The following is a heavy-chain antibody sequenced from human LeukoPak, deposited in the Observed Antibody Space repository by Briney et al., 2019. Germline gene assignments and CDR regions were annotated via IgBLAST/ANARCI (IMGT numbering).Heavy chain of an antibody. Sequence: SETLSLTCTVSGGSISSYYWSWIRQPPGKGLEWIGYIYYSGSTNYNPSLKSRVTISVDTSKNQFSLKLGSVTAADTAVYYRARGKYYYDSSGYFLEYFQHWGQGTLVTVSS. CDR3: ARGKYYYDSSGYFLEYFQH. V-gene: IGHV4-59*01. J-gene: IGHJ1*01. D-gene: IGHD3-22*01. CDR2: IYYSGST. CDR1: GGSISSYY.